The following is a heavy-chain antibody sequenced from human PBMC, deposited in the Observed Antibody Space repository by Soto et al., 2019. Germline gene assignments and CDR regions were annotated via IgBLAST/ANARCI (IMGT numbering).Heavy chain of an antibody. CDR2: IYSGGST. V-gene: IGHV3-53*01. CDR1: GFTVSSNY. CDR3: ARDRVETGYPEYFQH. Sequence: EVLLVESGGGLIQPGGSLRLSFAASGFTVSSNYMSWVRQAPGKGLEWVSVIYSGGSTYYADSVKGRFTISRNNSKNTLYIQMNSLIAEDTAVYYCARDRVETGYPEYFQHWGQGTLVIVSS. D-gene: IGHD3-9*01. J-gene: IGHJ1*01.